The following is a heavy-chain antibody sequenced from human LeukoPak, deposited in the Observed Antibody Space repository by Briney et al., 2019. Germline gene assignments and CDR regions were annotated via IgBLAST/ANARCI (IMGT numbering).Heavy chain of an antibody. CDR3: AKVRGGARYFDY. D-gene: IGHD3-10*01. CDR1: GFTFSRYW. Sequence: PGESLRLSCAASGFTFSRYWIHWVRQAPGKGLEWVSRINPDGSTTTYADSVKGRFTISRDNAKNSLYLQMNSLRAEDTALYYCAKVRGGARYFDYWGQGTLVTVSS. V-gene: IGHV3-74*01. CDR2: INPDGSTT. J-gene: IGHJ4*02.